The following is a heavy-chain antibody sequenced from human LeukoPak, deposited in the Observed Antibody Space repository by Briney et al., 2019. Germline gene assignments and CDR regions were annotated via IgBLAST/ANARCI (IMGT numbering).Heavy chain of an antibody. D-gene: IGHD1-1*01. CDR3: TRRMATTGRYFFDY. J-gene: IGHJ4*02. V-gene: IGHV4-30-4*01. CDR1: GDSITIIHYY. CDR2: ISYSGAT. Sequence: NPSQTLSLTCTVSGDSITIIHYYWGWVRQSPGKGLEWIAYISYSGATYYSAPLKSRLAISRDTSKNQFSLKLSSVTAADTAIYYCTRRMATTGRYFFDYWGQGTLVTVSS.